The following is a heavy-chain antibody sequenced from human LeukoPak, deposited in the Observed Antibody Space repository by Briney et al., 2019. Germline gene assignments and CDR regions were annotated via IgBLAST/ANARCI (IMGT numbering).Heavy chain of an antibody. CDR3: AKWKYSNSGIDDY. J-gene: IGHJ4*02. V-gene: IGHV3-7*03. CDR1: GFTFSNFW. D-gene: IGHD6-6*01. CDR2: IKQDETEK. Sequence: PGESLRLSCTASGFTFSNFWMGWVRQAPGKGLEWVANIKQDETEKFYLGSVKGRFTISRDNSKNMLYLQTNSLRAEDTAVYYCAKWKYSNSGIDDYWGQGTLVTVSS.